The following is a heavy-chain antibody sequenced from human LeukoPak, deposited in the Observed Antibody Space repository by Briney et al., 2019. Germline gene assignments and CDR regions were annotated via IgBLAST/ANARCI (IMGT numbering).Heavy chain of an antibody. J-gene: IGHJ5*02. CDR1: GGSFSYYY. D-gene: IGHD3-9*01. V-gene: IGHV4-34*01. Sequence: SETLSLTCAVYGGSFSYYYWSWIRQPPGKTLEWIGEINHSGSTNYNPSLKSRVTISVDTSKNQFSLKLSSVTAADTAVYYCAIRRYYDILTGYRKIPTSGFDPWGQGTLVTVSS. CDR2: INHSGST. CDR3: AIRRYYDILTGYRKIPTSGFDP.